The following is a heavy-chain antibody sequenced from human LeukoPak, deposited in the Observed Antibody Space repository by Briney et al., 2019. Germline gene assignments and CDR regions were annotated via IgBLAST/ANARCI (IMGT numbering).Heavy chain of an antibody. J-gene: IGHJ4*02. Sequence: PGGSLRLSCAVSGLTFRNYGMHWVRQAPGKGLEWVAIIYYDGSEKYYVDSVKGRFTISRDNSKDTLYLQMNSLRAEDTALYCCASGRGGRGGINYFDYWGQGTLVTVSS. CDR3: ASGRGGRGGINYFDY. CDR2: IYYDGSEK. V-gene: IGHV3-33*01. CDR1: GLTFRNYG. D-gene: IGHD2-15*01.